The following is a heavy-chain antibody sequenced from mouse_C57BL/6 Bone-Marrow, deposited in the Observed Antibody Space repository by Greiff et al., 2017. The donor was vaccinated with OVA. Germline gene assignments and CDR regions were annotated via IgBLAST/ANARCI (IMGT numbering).Heavy chain of an antibody. CDR3: ARGRTTYFDV. Sequence: QVQLQQSGAELARPGASVKLSCKASGYTFTSYGISWVKQRPGQGLEWIGEIYPRSGNTYYNEKFKGKATLTADKSSSTAYMELRSLTSEDTAVYFCARGRTTYFDVWGTGTTVTVSS. J-gene: IGHJ1*03. CDR2: IYPRSGNT. CDR1: GYTFTSYG. V-gene: IGHV1-81*01. D-gene: IGHD1-1*01.